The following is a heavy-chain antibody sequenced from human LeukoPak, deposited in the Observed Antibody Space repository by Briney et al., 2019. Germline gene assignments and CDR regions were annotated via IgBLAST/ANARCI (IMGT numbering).Heavy chain of an antibody. Sequence: GASVTVSCKASGYTFTSSYINWVRQAPGQGLEWMGWVSAYNGKTSYVQNFQGRVTMTTDSSTNTAYMDLTSLTSDDTAVYYCARGGTYYPCIDYWGQAPMLTVCS. V-gene: IGHV1-18*01. D-gene: IGHD1-26*01. CDR2: VSAYNGKT. J-gene: IGHJ4*02. CDR1: GYTFTSSY. CDR3: ARGGTYYPCIDY.